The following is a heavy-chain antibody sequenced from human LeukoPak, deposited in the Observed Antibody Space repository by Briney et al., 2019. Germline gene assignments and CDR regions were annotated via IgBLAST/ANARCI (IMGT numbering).Heavy chain of an antibody. CDR2: IKSKTDGGTT. J-gene: IGHJ4*02. CDR1: GFTFSNAW. Sequence: GGSLRLSCAASGFTFSNAWMSWVRQAPGKGLEWVGRIKSKTDGGTTDYAAPVKGRFTISRDDSKNTLYLQMNSLKTEDTAVYYCTTHVFPGITGTGFDYWGQGTLVTVSS. CDR3: TTHVFPGITGTGFDY. V-gene: IGHV3-15*01. D-gene: IGHD1/OR15-1a*01.